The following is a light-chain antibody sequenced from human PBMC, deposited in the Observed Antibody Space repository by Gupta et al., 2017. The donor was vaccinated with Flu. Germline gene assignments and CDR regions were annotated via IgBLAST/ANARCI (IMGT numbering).Light chain of an antibody. CDR2: EVN. Sequence: QSALTQPASVSGSPGQSITISCTGTSSDVGAYNYVSWYQQHPGTAPKLMFYEVNNRPSGVSNRFSGSKSGNTASLTISGLQAEDEADYYCSSYTSSSNDVVFGGGTKLTVL. CDR1: SSDVGAYNY. J-gene: IGLJ2*01. V-gene: IGLV2-14*01. CDR3: SSYTSSSNDVV.